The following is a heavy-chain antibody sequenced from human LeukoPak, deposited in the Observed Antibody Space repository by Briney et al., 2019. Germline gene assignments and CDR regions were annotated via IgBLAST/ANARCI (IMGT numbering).Heavy chain of an antibody. D-gene: IGHD5-18*01. CDR2: IIPIFGTA. J-gene: IGHJ4*02. V-gene: IGHV1-69*13. CDR3: ATRKNSYGLDY. Sequence: SVKVSCKASGYTFTGYYMHWVRQAPGQGLEWMGGIIPIFGTANYAQKFQGRVTITADESTSTAYMELSSLRSEDTAVYYCATRKNSYGLDYWGQGTLVTVSS. CDR1: GYTFTGYY.